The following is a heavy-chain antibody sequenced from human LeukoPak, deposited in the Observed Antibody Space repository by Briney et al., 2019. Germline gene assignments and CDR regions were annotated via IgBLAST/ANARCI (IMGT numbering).Heavy chain of an antibody. V-gene: IGHV1-2*02. CDR3: ARDSGDYGSGRGFDP. CDR1: GYTFTGYY. D-gene: IGHD3-10*01. Sequence: ASVKVSCKASGYTFTGYYMHWVRQAPGQGLEWMGWINPNSGGTNYAQKFQGRLTMTRDTSISTAYMELSRLRSDDTAVYYCARDSGDYGSGRGFDPWGQGTLVTVSS. CDR2: INPNSGGT. J-gene: IGHJ5*02.